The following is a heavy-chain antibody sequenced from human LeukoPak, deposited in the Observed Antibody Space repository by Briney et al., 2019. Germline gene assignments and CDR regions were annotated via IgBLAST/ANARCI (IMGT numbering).Heavy chain of an antibody. D-gene: IGHD3-10*01. J-gene: IGHJ6*03. Sequence: IFSSYGMSWVRQAPGKGLEWIGSIYYSGSTYYNPSLKSRVTMSVDTSKNQFSLKVSSVTAADTAVYYCARVFDSGSQAYFYYMDVWGKGTTVTISS. V-gene: IGHV4-39*07. CDR3: ARVFDSGSQAYFYYMDV. CDR2: IYYSGST. CDR1: IFSSYG.